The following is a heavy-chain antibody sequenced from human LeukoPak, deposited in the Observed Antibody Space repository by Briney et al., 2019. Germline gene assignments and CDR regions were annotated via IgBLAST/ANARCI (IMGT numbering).Heavy chain of an antibody. V-gene: IGHV4-4*09. CDR2: IYTSGST. CDR3: ARDGRASYYYYYMDV. CDR1: GGSISSYY. Sequence: SETLSLTCTVSGGSISSYYWSWIRQPPGKGLEWIGYIYTSGSTNYNPSLKSRVTISVDTSKNQFSLKLSSVTAADTAVYYCARDGRASYYYYYMDVWGEGTTVTVSS. J-gene: IGHJ6*03.